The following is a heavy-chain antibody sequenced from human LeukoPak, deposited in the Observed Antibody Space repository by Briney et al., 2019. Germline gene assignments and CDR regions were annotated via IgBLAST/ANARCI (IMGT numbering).Heavy chain of an antibody. J-gene: IGHJ5*02. D-gene: IGHD3-10*01. Sequence: SETLSLTCTVSGGSISSYYWSWIRQPLGKGLEWIGYIYYSGNTNYNSSLESRVTISVDTSKNQFSLRLNSVTAADTAVYYCVRGRAWFDPWGQGTLVTVSS. CDR3: VRGRAWFDP. CDR2: IYYSGNT. CDR1: GGSISSYY. V-gene: IGHV4-59*01.